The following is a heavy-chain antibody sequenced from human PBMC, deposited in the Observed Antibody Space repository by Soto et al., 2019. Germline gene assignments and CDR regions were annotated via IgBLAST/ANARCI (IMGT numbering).Heavy chain of an antibody. CDR2: ISGGGDLA. CDR1: VFPFDTSA. CDR3: AKYSGDFPVYNGLNV. J-gene: IGHJ6*02. D-gene: IGHD1-26*01. Sequence: GGSLRLSCAASVFPFDTSAMIWVRQAPGKGPEWLSLISGGGDLAYYAESVKGRFTSSRDNSKNTLYLQMTFLRVDDTAVYYCAKYSGDFPVYNGLNVWGQGTTVTGSS. V-gene: IGHV3-23*01.